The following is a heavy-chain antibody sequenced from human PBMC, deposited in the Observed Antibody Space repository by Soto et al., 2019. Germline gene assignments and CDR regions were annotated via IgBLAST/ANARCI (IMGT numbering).Heavy chain of an antibody. J-gene: IGHJ5*02. CDR1: GGTFSSYA. V-gene: IGHV1-69*06. CDR3: ARDVVVVPAADPSLNWFDP. D-gene: IGHD2-2*01. Sequence: SVKVSCKASGGTFSSYAISWVRQAPGQGLEWMGGIIPIFGTANYAQKFQGRVTITADKSTSTAYMELSSLRSEDTAVYYCARDVVVVPAADPSLNWFDPWGQGTPVTVSS. CDR2: IIPIFGTA.